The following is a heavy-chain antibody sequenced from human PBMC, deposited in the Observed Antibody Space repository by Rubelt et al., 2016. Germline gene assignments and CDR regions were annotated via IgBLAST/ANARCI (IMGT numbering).Heavy chain of an antibody. Sequence: QVQLVQSGAEVKKPGSSVKVSCKASGGTFSSYAISWVRQAPGQGLEWMGGIIPIFGTANYTKKFQGRGRVTADERTSTAYMVLSSLRSEDTAVDYCARGQQLVGGWFDPWGQGTLVTVSS. CDR1: GGTFSSYA. D-gene: IGHD6-13*01. J-gene: IGHJ5*02. CDR3: ARGQQLVGGWFDP. CDR2: IIPIFGTA. V-gene: IGHV1-69*01.